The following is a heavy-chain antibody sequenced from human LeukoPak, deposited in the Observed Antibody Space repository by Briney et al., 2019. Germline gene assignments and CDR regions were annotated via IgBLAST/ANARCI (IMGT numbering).Heavy chain of an antibody. CDR2: IYSGSST. D-gene: IGHD5-24*01. CDR3: AREGDGYRTTGYFDY. Sequence: PGGSLRLSCAASNNSWLHWVRQVPGKGLVWVSVIYSGSSTYYADSVKGRFTISRDNSKNTLYLQMNSLRVEDTAVYYCAREGDGYRTTGYFDYWGQGTLVTVSS. CDR1: NNSW. J-gene: IGHJ4*02. V-gene: IGHV3-53*01.